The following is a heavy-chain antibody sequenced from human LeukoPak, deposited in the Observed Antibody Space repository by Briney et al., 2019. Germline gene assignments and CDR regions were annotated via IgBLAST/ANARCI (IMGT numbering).Heavy chain of an antibody. D-gene: IGHD1-26*01. CDR1: GYTFTRYY. CDR3: ARARIIVGATREDWYFDL. V-gene: IGHV1-2*02. J-gene: IGHJ2*01. CDR2: INPNSGGT. Sequence: ASVKVSCKASGYTFTRYYMHWVRQAPGQGLEWMGWINPNSGGTNYAQKFQGRVTMTRDTSISTAYMELSRLRSDDTAVYYCARARIIVGATREDWYFDLWGRGTLVTVSS.